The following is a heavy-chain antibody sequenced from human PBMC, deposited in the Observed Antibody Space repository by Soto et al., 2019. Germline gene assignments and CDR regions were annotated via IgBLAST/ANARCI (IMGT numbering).Heavy chain of an antibody. V-gene: IGHV2-5*02. CDR3: AHIGRHFDWLISRYYFDY. D-gene: IGHD3-9*01. J-gene: IGHJ4*02. CDR1: VFSLSTSGVG. CDR2: IVWDDDK. Sequence: QITLKESGPTLVKPTQPLTLTCTFSVFSLSTSGVGVGWIRQPPGKALEWLALIVWDDDKRYSPSLKTRLTITKDTSKNQVVLTMTNMDPVDTATYYCAHIGRHFDWLISRYYFDYCGQGTLVSVSS.